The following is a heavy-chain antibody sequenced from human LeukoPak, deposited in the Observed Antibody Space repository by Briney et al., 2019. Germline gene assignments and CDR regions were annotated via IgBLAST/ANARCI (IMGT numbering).Heavy chain of an antibody. J-gene: IGHJ4*02. CDR3: AKDRYCTSSSCPIDY. CDR2: INWKSDKI. Sequence: QTGGSLRLSCVGSGYSFDEYAMRWVRQVPGKGLEWVSGINWKSDKIGYADSVKGRFTISRDNSKNSLYLQMNSLRVEDTALYYCAKDRYCTSSSCPIDYWGQGTMVTVSS. CDR1: GYSFDEYA. V-gene: IGHV3-9*01. D-gene: IGHD2-2*01.